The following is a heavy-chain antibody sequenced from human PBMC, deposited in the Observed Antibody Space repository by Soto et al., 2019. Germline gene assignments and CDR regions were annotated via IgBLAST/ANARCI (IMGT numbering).Heavy chain of an antibody. J-gene: IGHJ6*02. CDR2: IWYEGSNK. Sequence: QVQLVESGGGVVQPGRSLRLSCAASGFTFSSYGMHWVRQAPGKGLEWVAVIWYEGSNKYYADSVKDQFTISRDNSKHSLDLQMNSPGAEDTAVYYGARDVGYYGMDVGGQGTTVTVSS. V-gene: IGHV3-33*01. D-gene: IGHD1-26*01. CDR3: ARDVGYYGMDV. CDR1: GFTFSSYG.